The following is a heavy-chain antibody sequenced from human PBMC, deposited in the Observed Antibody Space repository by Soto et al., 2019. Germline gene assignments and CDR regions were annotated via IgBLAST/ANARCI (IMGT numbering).Heavy chain of an antibody. D-gene: IGHD3-22*01. Sequence: ASVKVSCKASGYTFTSYGISWVRQATGQGLEWMGGISAYYGNANYAQKLQGRVTITADKSTSTAYMEMSSLRSEDTAVYYCARVKGGYYYDSWGQ. V-gene: IGHV1-18*01. CDR3: ARVKGGYYYDS. CDR2: ISAYYGNA. J-gene: IGHJ5*01. CDR1: GYTFTSYG.